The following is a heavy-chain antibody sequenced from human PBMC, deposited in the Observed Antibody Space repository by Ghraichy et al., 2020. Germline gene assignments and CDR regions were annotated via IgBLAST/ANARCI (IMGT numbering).Heavy chain of an antibody. CDR3: ARLLYQYYYMDV. Sequence: SETLSLTCTVSGGSISSSSYYWGWIRQPPGKGLEWIGSISYSGSTYYNPSLKSRVTISVDTSKKQFSLKLSSVTAADTAVYFCARLLYQYYYMDVWGKGTTVTVSS. V-gene: IGHV4-39*01. CDR2: ISYSGST. CDR1: GGSISSSSYY. J-gene: IGHJ6*03.